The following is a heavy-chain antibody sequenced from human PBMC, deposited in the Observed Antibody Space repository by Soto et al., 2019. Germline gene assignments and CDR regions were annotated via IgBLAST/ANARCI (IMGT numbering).Heavy chain of an antibody. V-gene: IGHV3-23*01. J-gene: IGHJ4*02. Sequence: EVQLLDSGGGLVQPGGSLRLSCAASGVTFSNYAMTWVRQGPGKGLEWVSVISGSGGRSYYADSVKGRFTISRDNSKSPLYLQINSLRAEDTAVYYCAKAYFVWSSEQPSSVDYWDLGTLVTVSS. D-gene: IGHD3-16*01. CDR3: AKAYFVWSSEQPSSVDY. CDR2: ISGSGGRS. CDR1: GVTFSNYA.